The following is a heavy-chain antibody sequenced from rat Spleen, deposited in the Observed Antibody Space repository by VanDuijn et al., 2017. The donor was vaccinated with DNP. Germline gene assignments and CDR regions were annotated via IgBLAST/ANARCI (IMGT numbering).Heavy chain of an antibody. V-gene: IGHV5-31*01. CDR1: GFTFNIYW. D-gene: IGHD5-1*01. Sequence: EVQLVESGGDLVQPGRSLKLSCVASGFTFNIYWMTWIRQVPGQGLEWIASITGGGSTFYSDSVKGRFTISRDNAKNTLFLQMNSLRSEDTATYFCARQLGGPDYWGQGVMVTVSS. J-gene: IGHJ2*01. CDR3: ARQLGGPDY. CDR2: ITGGGST.